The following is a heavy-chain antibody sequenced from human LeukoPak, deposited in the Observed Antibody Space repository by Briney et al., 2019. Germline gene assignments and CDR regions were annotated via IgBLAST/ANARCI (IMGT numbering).Heavy chain of an antibody. J-gene: IGHJ5*02. CDR2: INPNTGGT. Sequence: VSVKVSCKAYGYAFTGDSIHWVRQAPEQGLECMGRINPNTGGTYYAQKFQGRVTMTRDTSITTAYMELSRLTSDDTAIYYCAKVPPSITAAGNWLHPWDQGALVTVSS. CDR3: AKVPPSITAAGNWLHP. CDR1: GYAFTGDS. V-gene: IGHV1-2*06. D-gene: IGHD6-13*01.